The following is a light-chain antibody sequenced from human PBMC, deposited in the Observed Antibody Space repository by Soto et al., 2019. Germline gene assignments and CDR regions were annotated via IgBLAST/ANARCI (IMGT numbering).Light chain of an antibody. CDR1: PSNVGSNF. CDR2: DND. V-gene: IGLV1-51*01. Sequence: QSVLTQPPSVSTAPGQRVTISCSGSPSNVGSNFVSWYQQLPGAAPKLLIYDNDKRPSEIPDRFSGSKSDTSATLTITGLQTGDEADYYCGTWDSGLSAGVFGGGTKVTVL. J-gene: IGLJ2*01. CDR3: GTWDSGLSAGV.